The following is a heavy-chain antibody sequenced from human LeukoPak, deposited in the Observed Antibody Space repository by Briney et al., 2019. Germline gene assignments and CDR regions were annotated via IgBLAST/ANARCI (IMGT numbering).Heavy chain of an antibody. CDR1: GFTISNYD. Sequence: PGGSLRLSCAASGFTISNYDMNWVRQAPGKGLEWVAFVQYSGSKKYYADSVRGRFTISRDSYKNTLSEQLRVLMTDDTAVYIATYGGRREFTWYRRGFFDYWGQGSLVTVPS. J-gene: IGHJ4*02. CDR3: TYGGRREFTWYRRGFFDY. D-gene: IGHD3-16*01. V-gene: IGHV3-30*02. CDR2: VQYSGSKK.